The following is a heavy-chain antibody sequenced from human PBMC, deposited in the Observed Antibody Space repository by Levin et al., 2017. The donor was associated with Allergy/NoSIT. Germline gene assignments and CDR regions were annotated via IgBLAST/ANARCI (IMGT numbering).Heavy chain of an antibody. CDR1: GFTFSNAW. Sequence: GESLKISCAASGFTFSNAWMSWVRQAPGKGLEWVGRIKSKTDGGTIEYAAPVKGRFTISRDDSKNTLSLQMNSLKTEDTAVYYCTTYSSSWYYFDYWGQGTLVTVSS. CDR2: IKSKTDGGTI. D-gene: IGHD6-13*01. J-gene: IGHJ4*02. CDR3: TTYSSSWYYFDY. V-gene: IGHV3-15*01.